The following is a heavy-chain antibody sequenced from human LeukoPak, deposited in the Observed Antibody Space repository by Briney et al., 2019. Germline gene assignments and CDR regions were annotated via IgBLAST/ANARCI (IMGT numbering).Heavy chain of an antibody. J-gene: IGHJ4*02. D-gene: IGHD4-23*01. CDR2: INSDGSTT. CDR3: ARGGDYGGNPLDC. V-gene: IGHV3-74*01. Sequence: PGGSLRLSCAASGFTFSTYWMHWVRQAPGKGLVWVSRINSDGSTTSYADSVKGRFTISRDNAKNTLYLQMNSLRAEDTAVYYCARGGDYGGNPLDCWGQGTLVTVSS. CDR1: GFTFSTYW.